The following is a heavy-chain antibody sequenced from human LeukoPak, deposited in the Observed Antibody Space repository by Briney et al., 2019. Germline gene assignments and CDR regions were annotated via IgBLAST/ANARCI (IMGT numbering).Heavy chain of an antibody. CDR1: GYSFGNRW. CDR3: ARGAYGSGSSYNYDGMDV. D-gene: IGHD3-10*01. J-gene: IGHJ6*02. V-gene: IGHV5-51*01. CDR2: IYPDDSHT. Sequence: GESLKISCKGSGYSFGNRWIGWVRQMPGKGLEWMGVIYPDDSHTIYSPSVEGQVTISADKSISTAYLQWSSLKASDTAMYYCARGAYGSGSSYNYDGMDVWGQGTTVTVSS.